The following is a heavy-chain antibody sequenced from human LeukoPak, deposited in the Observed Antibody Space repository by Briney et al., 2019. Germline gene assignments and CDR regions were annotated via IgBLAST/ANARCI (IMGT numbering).Heavy chain of an antibody. CDR2: ISAYNGNT. D-gene: IGHD3-22*01. Sequence: ASVKVSCKASGYTFTSYGISWVRQAPGQGLEWMGWISAYNGNTNYAQKLQGRVTMTRDTSISTAYMEPSRLRSDDTAVYYCARDPEVGGSSGFDYWGQGTLVTVSS. J-gene: IGHJ4*02. CDR1: GYTFTSYG. CDR3: ARDPEVGGSSGFDY. V-gene: IGHV1-18*01.